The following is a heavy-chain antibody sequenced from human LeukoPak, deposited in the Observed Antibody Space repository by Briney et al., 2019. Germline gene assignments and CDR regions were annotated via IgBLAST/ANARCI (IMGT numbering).Heavy chain of an antibody. J-gene: IGHJ4*02. CDR3: ARDGGRWLRPYYFDY. V-gene: IGHV3-21*01. Sequence: NPGGSLRLSCAASGFTFSSFTMNCVRQAPGKGREWVSSISSSRSYIYYADSVKGRFTISRDNAKNSLYLQMNSLRAEDTAVYYCARDGGRWLRPYYFDYWGQGTLVTVSS. CDR2: ISSSRSYI. D-gene: IGHD5-24*01. CDR1: GFTFSSFT.